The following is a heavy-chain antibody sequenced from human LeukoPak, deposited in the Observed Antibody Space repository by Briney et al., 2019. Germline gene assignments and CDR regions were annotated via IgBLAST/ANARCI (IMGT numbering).Heavy chain of an antibody. CDR3: ARAHLEMATISGSDAFDI. Sequence: PSETLSLTCAVSGGSISSGGYSWSWIRQPPGKGLEWIGYIYHSGSTYYNPSLKSRVTISVDRSKNQFSLKLSSVTAADTAVYYCARAHLEMATISGSDAFDIWGQGTMVTVSS. CDR1: GGSISSGGYS. CDR2: IYHSGST. J-gene: IGHJ3*02. V-gene: IGHV4-30-2*01. D-gene: IGHD5-24*01.